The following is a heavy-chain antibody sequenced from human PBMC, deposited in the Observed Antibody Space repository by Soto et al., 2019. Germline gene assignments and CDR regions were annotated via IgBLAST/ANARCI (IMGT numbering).Heavy chain of an antibody. Sequence: QVQPVQSGAEVKKPGSSVKVSCKASGGTFSSYTISWVRQAPGQGLEWMGRIIPILGIANYAQKFQGRVTITADKSTSTAYMELSSLRSEDTAVYYCARDQHDSSGYYRQGGFDYWGQGTLVTVSS. CDR3: ARDQHDSSGYYRQGGFDY. D-gene: IGHD3-22*01. CDR2: IIPILGIA. V-gene: IGHV1-69*08. CDR1: GGTFSSYT. J-gene: IGHJ4*02.